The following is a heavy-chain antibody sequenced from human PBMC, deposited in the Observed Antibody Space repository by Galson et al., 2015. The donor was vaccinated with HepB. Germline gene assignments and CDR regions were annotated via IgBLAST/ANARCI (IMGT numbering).Heavy chain of an antibody. D-gene: IGHD2-15*01. CDR3: ARGALVAVVDATQNNWFDP. J-gene: IGHJ5*02. CDR1: GYTFSSYP. Sequence: SVKVSCKASGYTFSSYPITWVRQAPGQGLEWMGWINAYSRETNYARQLQGRVTMTTDTSTSTAYMELRSLRSDDTAVYYCARGALVAVVDATQNNWFDPWGQGTLVTVSS. V-gene: IGHV1-18*01. CDR2: INAYSRET.